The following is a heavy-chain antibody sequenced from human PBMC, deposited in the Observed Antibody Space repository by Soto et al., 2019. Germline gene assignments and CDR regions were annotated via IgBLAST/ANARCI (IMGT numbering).Heavy chain of an antibody. CDR3: VKDAVEFVGGSGFGMDV. V-gene: IGHV3-64D*06. J-gene: IGHJ6*02. CDR1: GFTFSSYD. Sequence: GGSLRLSCAASGFTFSSYDMHWVRQAPGKGLEYVSAITSNGGTTYYADSVKGRFTISRDNSKNTLYLQMSSLRAEDTAVYYCVKDAVEFVGGSGFGMDVWGQGTTVTVSS. CDR2: ITSNGGTT. D-gene: IGHD3-10*01.